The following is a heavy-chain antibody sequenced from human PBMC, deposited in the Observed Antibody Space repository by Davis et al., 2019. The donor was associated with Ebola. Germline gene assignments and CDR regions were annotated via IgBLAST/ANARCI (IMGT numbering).Heavy chain of an antibody. CDR3: ARLCSSTSCYGQGYYMDV. Sequence: ASVKVSCKASGYTFTGYYMHWVRQAPGQGLEWMGWINPKSGGTNYAQKFQGRVTMTRDTSISTAYMELSRLRSDDTAVYYCARLCSSTSCYGQGYYMDVWGKGTTVTVSS. D-gene: IGHD2-2*01. CDR1: GYTFTGYY. J-gene: IGHJ6*03. V-gene: IGHV1-2*02. CDR2: INPKSGGT.